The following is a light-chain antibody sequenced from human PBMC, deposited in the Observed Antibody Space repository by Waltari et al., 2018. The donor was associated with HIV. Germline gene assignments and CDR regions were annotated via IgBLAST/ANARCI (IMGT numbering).Light chain of an antibody. CDR2: TND. J-gene: IGLJ3*02. CDR3: AAWDDSLNGPV. Sequence: QSVLTQPPSASGTPGQRVTISCSGSSSNIGSKTVSWYRQLPRTAPELLIYTNDQRPSGLPDRFSGAKSGTSDSLAISGLQSEDEADYICAAWDDSLNGPVFGGGTKLTVL. CDR1: SSNIGSKT. V-gene: IGLV1-44*01.